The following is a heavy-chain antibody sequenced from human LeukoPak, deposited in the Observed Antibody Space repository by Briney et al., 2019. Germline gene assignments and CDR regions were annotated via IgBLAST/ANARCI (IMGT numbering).Heavy chain of an antibody. CDR2: ISSSSSYV. Sequence: GGSLRLSCAASGFTFSSYWMHWVRRAPGKGLEWVSSISSSSSYVDYADSVKGRFTISRDNAKNSLYLQMDSLRVEDTAVYYCARDPPSRGTRYFDYWGQGTLVTVSS. J-gene: IGHJ4*02. CDR1: GFTFSSYW. V-gene: IGHV3-21*01. D-gene: IGHD3-16*01. CDR3: ARDPPSRGTRYFDY.